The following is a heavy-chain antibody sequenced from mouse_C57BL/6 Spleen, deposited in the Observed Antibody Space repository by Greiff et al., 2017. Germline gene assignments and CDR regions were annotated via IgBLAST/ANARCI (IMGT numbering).Heavy chain of an antibody. CDR1: GFTFSDYY. CDR3: ARDDYDYGYAMDY. V-gene: IGHV5-16*01. CDR2: INYDGSST. D-gene: IGHD2-4*01. Sequence: EVHLVESEGGLVQPGSSMKLSCTASGFTFSDYYMAWVRQVPEKGLEWVANINYDGSSTYYLDSLKSRFIISRDNAKNILYLQMSSLKSEDTATYYCARDDYDYGYAMDYWGQGTSVTVSS. J-gene: IGHJ4*01.